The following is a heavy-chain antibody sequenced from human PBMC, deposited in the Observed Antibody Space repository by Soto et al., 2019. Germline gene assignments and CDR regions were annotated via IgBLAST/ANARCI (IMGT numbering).Heavy chain of an antibody. Sequence: ASVKVSCKASGYTFTSYGISWVRQAPGQGLEWMGWISAYNGNTNYAQKLQDRLTMTTDTSTSTAYMELRSLRSDDTAVYYCARVIDCSSTSCYHASRVLPFPKTFDIWGQGTMVTVSS. CDR2: ISAYNGNT. V-gene: IGHV1-18*04. CDR3: ARVIDCSSTSCYHASRVLPFPKTFDI. D-gene: IGHD2-2*01. CDR1: GYTFTSYG. J-gene: IGHJ3*02.